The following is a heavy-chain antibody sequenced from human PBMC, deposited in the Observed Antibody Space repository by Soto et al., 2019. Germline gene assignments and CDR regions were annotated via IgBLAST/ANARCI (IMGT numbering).Heavy chain of an antibody. CDR2: IYYSGST. J-gene: IGHJ4*02. CDR1: GGSISSSSYY. Sequence: SETLSLTCTVSGGSISSSSYYWGWIRQPPGKGLEWIGSIYYSGSTYYNPSLKSRVTISVDTSKNQFSLKLSSVTAADTAVYYCAKDTQIYSSGWYYFDYWGQGTLVTVSS. CDR3: AKDTQIYSSGWYYFDY. D-gene: IGHD6-19*01. V-gene: IGHV4-39*02.